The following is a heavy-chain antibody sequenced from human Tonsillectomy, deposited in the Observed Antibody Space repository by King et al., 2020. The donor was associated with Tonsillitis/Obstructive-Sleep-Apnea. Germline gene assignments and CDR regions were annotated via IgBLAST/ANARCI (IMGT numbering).Heavy chain of an antibody. V-gene: IGHV1-18*01. CDR2: ISAYNGNT. Sequence: LVQSGAEVKKPGASVKVSCKTSGYIFISNGLSWVRQAPGQGLEWMGYISAYNGNTNYAQKFQDRVTLTTDTSTSTAYMELRSLRSDDTAVYYCVRVPVIVVVPAAMTRFDSWGQGTLVTVSS. J-gene: IGHJ4*02. CDR1: GYIFISNG. D-gene: IGHD2-2*01. CDR3: VRVPVIVVVPAAMTRFDS.